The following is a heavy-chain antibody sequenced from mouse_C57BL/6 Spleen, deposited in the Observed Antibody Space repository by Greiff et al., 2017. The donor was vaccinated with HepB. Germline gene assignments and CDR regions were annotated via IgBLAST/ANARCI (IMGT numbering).Heavy chain of an antibody. CDR2: ISSGSSTI. CDR1: GFTFSDYG. V-gene: IGHV5-17*01. Sequence: DVMLVESGGGLVKPGGSLKLSCAASGFTFSDYGMHWVRQAPEKGLEWVAYISSGSSTIYYADTVKGRFTISRDNAKNTLFLQMTSLRSEDTAMYYFARYSVGYAMDYWGQGTSVTVSS. CDR3: ARYSVGYAMDY. J-gene: IGHJ4*01.